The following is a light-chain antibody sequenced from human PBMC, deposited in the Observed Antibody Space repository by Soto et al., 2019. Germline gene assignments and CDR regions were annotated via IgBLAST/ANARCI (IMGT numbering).Light chain of an antibody. CDR2: GAS. V-gene: IGKV3-15*01. CDR1: QSVSSS. J-gene: IGKJ1*01. CDR3: QQYNIWPRA. Sequence: EIVMTQSPATLSVSPGERATLSCRASQSVSSSLAWYQQKPGQAPRLLIYGASTRATGLPARFSGSGSGTEFTLTISSLQSEDFAVYYCQQYNIWPRAFGQGTKVDI.